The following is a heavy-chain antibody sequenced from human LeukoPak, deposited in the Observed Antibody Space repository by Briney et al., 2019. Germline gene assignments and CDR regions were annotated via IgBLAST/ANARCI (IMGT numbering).Heavy chain of an antibody. CDR2: ISGSGGST. J-gene: IGHJ4*02. CDR1: GFTFSSYA. D-gene: IGHD2-15*01. V-gene: IGHV3-23*01. Sequence: GGSLRLSCAASGFTFSSYAMSWVRQAPGKGLEWVSAISGSGGSTYYADSVKGRFTISRDNSKNTLYLQMNSLRAEDTAVYYCAREGRGYCSGGSCPFGRPFDYWGQGTLVTVSS. CDR3: AREGRGYCSGGSCPFGRPFDY.